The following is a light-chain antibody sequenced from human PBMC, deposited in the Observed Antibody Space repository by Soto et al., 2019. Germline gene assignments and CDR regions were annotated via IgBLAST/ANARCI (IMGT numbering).Light chain of an antibody. Sequence: QSALTQPASVSGSPGQSITISCTGTSSDVGAYNYVSWYQQHPDRAPKLLIYGVTNRPSGVSNRFSGSKSGNTASLTISGLQAEDEAAYYCNSYATTTYVLGTGTKVTVL. CDR2: GVT. CDR1: SSDVGAYNY. V-gene: IGLV2-14*01. J-gene: IGLJ1*01. CDR3: NSYATTTYV.